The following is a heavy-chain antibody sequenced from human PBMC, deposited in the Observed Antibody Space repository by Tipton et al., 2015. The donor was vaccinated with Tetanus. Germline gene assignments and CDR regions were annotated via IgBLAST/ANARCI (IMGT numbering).Heavy chain of an antibody. CDR1: GFTFDDYA. V-gene: IGHV3-9*01. CDR3: AKGGGIRDRESSSWSDY. J-gene: IGHJ4*02. Sequence: RSLRLSCAASGFTFDDYAMHWVRQAPGKGLEWVSGISWNSGSIGYADSVKGRFTISRDNAKNSLYLQMNSLRAEDTALYYCAKGGGIRDRESSSWSDYWGQGTLVTVSS. D-gene: IGHD6-13*01. CDR2: ISWNSGSI.